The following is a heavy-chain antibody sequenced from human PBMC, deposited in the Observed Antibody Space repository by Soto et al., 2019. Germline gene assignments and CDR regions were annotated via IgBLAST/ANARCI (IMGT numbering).Heavy chain of an antibody. CDR2: ISYDGSNK. Sequence: LRLSCAASGFTFSSYGMHWVRQAPGKGLEWVAVISYDGSNKYYADSVRGRFTISRDNSKNTLYLQMNSLRAEDTAVYYCAKGVRGVISPPGYYYYGMDVWGQGTTVTVSS. V-gene: IGHV3-30*18. CDR3: AKGVRGVISPPGYYYYGMDV. CDR1: GFTFSSYG. J-gene: IGHJ6*02. D-gene: IGHD3-10*01.